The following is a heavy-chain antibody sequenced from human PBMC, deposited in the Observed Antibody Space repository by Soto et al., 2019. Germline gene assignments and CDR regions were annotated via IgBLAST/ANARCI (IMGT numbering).Heavy chain of an antibody. Sequence: SVKVSCEASGGTFSSYATSWVRQAPVQGLEWMGGIIPIFGTANYAQKFQGRVTITADESTSTAYMELSSLRSEDTAVYYCARDANHDFMAGFLYYGMDVWGQGTTVTVSS. CDR1: GGTFSSYA. J-gene: IGHJ6*02. V-gene: IGHV1-69*13. CDR2: IIPIFGTA. CDR3: ARDANHDFMAGFLYYGMDV. D-gene: IGHD2-21*02.